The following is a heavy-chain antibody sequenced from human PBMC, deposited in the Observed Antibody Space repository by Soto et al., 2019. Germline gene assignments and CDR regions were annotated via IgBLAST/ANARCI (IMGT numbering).Heavy chain of an antibody. CDR3: AKDDDYGGNFDPGDY. CDR2: ISSNGGST. D-gene: IGHD4-17*01. Sequence: GGSLRLSCAASGFTFSSYAMHWVRQAPGKGLEYVSAISSNGGSTYYANSVKGRFTISRDNSKNTLYLQMNSLRAEDTAVYYCAKDDDYGGNFDPGDYWGQGTLVTVSS. CDR1: GFTFSSYA. J-gene: IGHJ4*02. V-gene: IGHV3-64*01.